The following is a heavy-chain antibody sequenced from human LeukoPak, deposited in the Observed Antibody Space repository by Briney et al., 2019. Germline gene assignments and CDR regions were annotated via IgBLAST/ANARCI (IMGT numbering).Heavy chain of an antibody. CDR2: ISSSSSTI. CDR3: AGNFWSGYSDPIKDY. V-gene: IGHV3-48*01. Sequence: PGRSLRLSCAASGFTFSSYSMNWVRQAPGKGLEWVSYISSSSSTIYYADSVKGRFTISRDNAKNSLYLQMNSLRAEDTAVYYCAGNFWSGYSDPIKDYWGQGTLVTVSS. CDR1: GFTFSSYS. D-gene: IGHD3-3*01. J-gene: IGHJ4*02.